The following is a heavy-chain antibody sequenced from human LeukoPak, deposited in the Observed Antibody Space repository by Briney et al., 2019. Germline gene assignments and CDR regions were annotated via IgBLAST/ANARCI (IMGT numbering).Heavy chain of an antibody. V-gene: IGHV4-38-2*01. CDR2: IYHSGST. CDR3: ARTAPQLPYPYYYYYMDV. D-gene: IGHD2-2*02. Sequence: SETLSLTCAVSGYSISSGYYWGWIRQPPGKGLEWIGSIYHSGSTYYNPSLKSRVTISVDTSKNQFSLKLSSVTAADTAVYYCARTAPQLPYPYYYYYMDVWGKGTTVTVSS. CDR1: GYSISSGYY. J-gene: IGHJ6*03.